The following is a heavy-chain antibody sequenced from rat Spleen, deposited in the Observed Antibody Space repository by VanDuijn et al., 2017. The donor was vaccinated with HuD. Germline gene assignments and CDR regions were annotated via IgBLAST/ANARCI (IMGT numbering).Heavy chain of an antibody. V-gene: IGHV5-25*01. D-gene: IGHD1-12*02. CDR1: GFTFSDYY. Sequence: EVQLVESDGGLVQPGRSLKLSCAASGFTFSDYYMAWVRQAPTKGLEWVASISLGGGKTYSRDSVKGRFTISRDNAKNTLYLQMNSLRSEDTATYYCARHGSYYPWFAYWGQGTLVTVSS. J-gene: IGHJ3*01. CDR3: ARHGSYYPWFAY. CDR2: ISLGGGKT.